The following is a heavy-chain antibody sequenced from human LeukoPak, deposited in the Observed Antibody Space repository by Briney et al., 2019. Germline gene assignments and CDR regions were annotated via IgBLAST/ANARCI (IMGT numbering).Heavy chain of an antibody. J-gene: IGHJ4*02. D-gene: IGHD2-2*01. CDR1: GGTFSSYA. CDR2: IIPIFGTA. Sequence: SVKVSCKASGGTFSSYAISWVRQAPGQGLEWMGGIIPIFGTANYAQKFQGRVTITADGSTSTAYMELRSLRSDDTAVYYCARSSLDIVVVPAAPDYWGQGTLVTVSS. CDR3: ARSSLDIVVVPAAPDY. V-gene: IGHV1-69*13.